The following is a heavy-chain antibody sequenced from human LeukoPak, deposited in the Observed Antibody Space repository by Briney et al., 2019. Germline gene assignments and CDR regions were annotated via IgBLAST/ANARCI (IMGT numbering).Heavy chain of an antibody. CDR2: IYASGST. J-gene: IGHJ4*02. D-gene: IGHD3-3*01. Sequence: SETLSLTCTVSGGSISSYYWSWTRQPPGKGLEWIGYIYASGSTNYNPSLKSRVTISVDTSKNQFSLKLSSVTAADTAVYYCARGGYDFWSGFYILGYWGQGTLVTVSS. V-gene: IGHV4-4*09. CDR3: ARGGYDFWSGFYILGY. CDR1: GGSISSYY.